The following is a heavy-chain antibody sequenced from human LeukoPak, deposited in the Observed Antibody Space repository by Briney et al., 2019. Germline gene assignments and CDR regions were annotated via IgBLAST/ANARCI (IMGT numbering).Heavy chain of an antibody. V-gene: IGHV1-69*13. CDR3: ARDIGYFDY. J-gene: IGHJ4*02. D-gene: IGHD1-26*01. CDR1: GGTFSSYA. Sequence: ASVKVSCTASGGTFSSYAISWVRQAPGQGLEWRGGIIPIFGTANYAQKFQGRVTITADESTNTSYMELSNLRSEDTAAYYCARDIGYFDYWGQGTLVTVSS. CDR2: IIPIFGTA.